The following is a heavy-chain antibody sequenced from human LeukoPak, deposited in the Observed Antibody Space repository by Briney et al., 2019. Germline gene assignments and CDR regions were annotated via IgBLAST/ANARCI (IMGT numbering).Heavy chain of an antibody. J-gene: IGHJ4*02. Sequence: ASVKVSCKASGGTFSSYAISWVRQAPGQGLEWMGGIIPIFGTANYAQKFQGRVTITADESTSTAYMELSSLRSEDTAVYYCARGLDFYGDYALVPFDYWGQGTLVTVSS. CDR2: IIPIFGTA. CDR1: GGTFSSYA. CDR3: ARGLDFYGDYALVPFDY. V-gene: IGHV1-69*13. D-gene: IGHD4-17*01.